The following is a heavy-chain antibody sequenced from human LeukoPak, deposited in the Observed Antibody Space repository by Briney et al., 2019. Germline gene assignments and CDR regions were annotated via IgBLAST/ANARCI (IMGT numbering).Heavy chain of an antibody. D-gene: IGHD6-13*01. J-gene: IGHJ4*02. CDR3: AKAVAAAGTGGYL. CDR2: ISGSGGST. Sequence: GGSLRLSCAASGFTFSSYGMSWVRQAPGKGLEWVSAISGSGGSTYYADSVKGRFTISRDNAKNTLYLQMNSLRAEDTAVYYCAKAVAAAGTGGYLWGQGTLVTVSS. CDR1: GFTFSSYG. V-gene: IGHV3-23*01.